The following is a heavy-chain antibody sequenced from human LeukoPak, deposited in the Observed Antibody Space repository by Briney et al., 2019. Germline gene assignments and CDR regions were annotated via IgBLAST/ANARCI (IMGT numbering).Heavy chain of an antibody. Sequence: PSETLSLTCTASGGSISSSSYYWGWIRQPPGKGLEWIGSIYYSGSTYYNPSLKSRVTISVDTSKNQFSLKLSSVTAADTAVYYCARQVSSSWYYFDYWGQGTLVTVSS. CDR2: IYYSGST. CDR1: GGSISSSSYY. V-gene: IGHV4-39*01. D-gene: IGHD6-13*01. CDR3: ARQVSSSWYYFDY. J-gene: IGHJ4*02.